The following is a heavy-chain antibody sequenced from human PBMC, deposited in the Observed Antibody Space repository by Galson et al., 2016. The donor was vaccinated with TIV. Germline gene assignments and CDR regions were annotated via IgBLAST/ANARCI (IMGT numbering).Heavy chain of an antibody. CDR1: GLSVSINY. D-gene: IGHD2-15*01. Sequence: SLRLSCAASGLSVSINYMAWVRQAPGKGLEWVSLISAGGNTYYPDSVKGRFTISRDNSKNTLYLQMNSLRVEDTAVYYCARDRVVDATYYYYYYGMDVWGQGTAVIVSS. CDR2: ISAGGNT. V-gene: IGHV3-66*02. CDR3: ARDRVVDATYYYYYYGMDV. J-gene: IGHJ6*02.